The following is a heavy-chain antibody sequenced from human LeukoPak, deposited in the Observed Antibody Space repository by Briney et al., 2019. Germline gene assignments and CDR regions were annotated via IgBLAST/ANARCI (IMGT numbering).Heavy chain of an antibody. CDR2: IYYSGST. Sequence: SETLSLTCTVSGGSISSSSYYWGWIRQPPGKGLEWIGSIYYSGSTYYNPSLKSRVTISVDASKNQFSLKLSSVTAADTAVYYCAVEDYGSDYWGQGTLVTVSS. CDR3: AVEDYGSDY. CDR1: GGSISSSSYY. J-gene: IGHJ4*02. V-gene: IGHV4-39*07. D-gene: IGHD3-10*01.